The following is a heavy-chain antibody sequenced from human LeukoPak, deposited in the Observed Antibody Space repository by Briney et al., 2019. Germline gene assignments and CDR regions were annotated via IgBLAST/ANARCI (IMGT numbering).Heavy chain of an antibody. CDR1: GFAFSSYS. CDR3: AELGITMIGGV. J-gene: IGHJ6*04. D-gene: IGHD3-10*02. Sequence: GGSLRLSCAASGFAFSSYSMNWVRQAPGKGLEWVSYITSSSSTIYYADSVKGRFTISRDNAKNSLYLQMSSLRAEDTAVYYCAELGITMIGGVWGKGTTVTISS. CDR2: ITSSSSTI. V-gene: IGHV3-48*01.